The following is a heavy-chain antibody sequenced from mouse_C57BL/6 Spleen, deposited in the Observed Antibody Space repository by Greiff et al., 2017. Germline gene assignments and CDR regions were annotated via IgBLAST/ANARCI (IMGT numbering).Heavy chain of an antibody. V-gene: IGHV3-1*01. D-gene: IGHD1-1*01. CDR1: GYSITSGYD. CDR2: ISYSGST. Sequence: EVQLQESGPGMVKPSQSLSLTCTVTGYSITSGYDWHWIRHFPGNKLEWMGYISYSGSTNYNPSLKSRISITHDTSKNTFFLKLNSVTTEDTATYYCARRGIYGSRAFDVWGTGTTVTVSS. J-gene: IGHJ1*03. CDR3: ARRGIYGSRAFDV.